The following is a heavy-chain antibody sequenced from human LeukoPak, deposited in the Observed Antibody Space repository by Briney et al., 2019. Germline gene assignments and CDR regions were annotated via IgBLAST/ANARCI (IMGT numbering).Heavy chain of an antibody. CDR3: ARDFSSWYERPHTGFDY. J-gene: IGHJ4*02. CDR2: IVVGSGNT. D-gene: IGHD6-13*01. CDR1: GFTFTSSA. Sequence: GASVKVSCKASGFTFTSSAVQWVRQARGQRLEWIGWIVVGSGNTNYAQKFQERVTITRDMSTSTAYMELSSLRSEDTAVYYCARDFSSWYERPHTGFDYWGQGTLVTVSS. V-gene: IGHV1-58*01.